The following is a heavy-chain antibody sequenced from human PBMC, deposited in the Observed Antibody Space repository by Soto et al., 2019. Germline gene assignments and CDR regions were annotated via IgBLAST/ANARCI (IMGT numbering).Heavy chain of an antibody. CDR3: ARHGSGSYYNNWFDP. J-gene: IGHJ5*02. Sequence: PSETLSLTCAVSGGSISSSTYYWGWIRQPPGKGQEWIGSIYNSGCTYDNPSLKSRVTISVDTSKIQFSLKLSSVTVADMSLFYCARHGSGSYYNNWFDPWGQVTLVTVSS. CDR2: IYNSGCT. D-gene: IGHD3-10*01. CDR1: GGSISSSTYY. V-gene: IGHV4-39*01.